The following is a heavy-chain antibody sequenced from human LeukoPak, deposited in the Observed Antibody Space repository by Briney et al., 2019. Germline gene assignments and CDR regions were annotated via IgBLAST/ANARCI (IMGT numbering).Heavy chain of an antibody. Sequence: GGSLRLSCAASGFTDSTNYMSWVRQAPGKGLEWVSVIYSGGTTYYADSVKGRFTISRDNSKNTLYLQMNSLRAEDTAAYYCARLYCSGGNCYLFDYWGQGTLVTVSS. V-gene: IGHV3-53*01. CDR3: ARLYCSGGNCYLFDY. J-gene: IGHJ4*02. CDR2: IYSGGTT. CDR1: GFTDSTNY. D-gene: IGHD2-15*01.